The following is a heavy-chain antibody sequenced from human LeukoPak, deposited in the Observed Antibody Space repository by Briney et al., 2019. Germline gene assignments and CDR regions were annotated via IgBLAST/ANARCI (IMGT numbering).Heavy chain of an antibody. J-gene: IGHJ5*02. CDR2: INPNSGGT. V-gene: IGHV1-2*02. CDR1: GYTFTGYY. Sequence: ASVKVSCKASGYTFTGYYMHWVRQAPGQGLEWMGWINPNSGGTNYAQKFQGRVTMTRDTSISTAYMELSRLRSDDTAVYYCAREPPRTIFGVVTLEGSNWFDPWGQGTLVTVSS. D-gene: IGHD3-3*01. CDR3: AREPPRTIFGVVTLEGSNWFDP.